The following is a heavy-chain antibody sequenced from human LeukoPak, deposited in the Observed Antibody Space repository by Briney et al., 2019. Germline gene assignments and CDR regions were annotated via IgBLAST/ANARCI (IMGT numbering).Heavy chain of an antibody. CDR3: ARDILGYSSRGDIDY. V-gene: IGHV3-11*04. CDR2: ISSSGSAI. Sequence: PGGSLRLSCAASGFTFSDYYMSWIRQAPGKGLEWVSYISSSGSAIYYADSVKGRFTISRDNAKNSLYLQMNSLRDEDTAVYYCARDILGYSSRGDIDYWGQGTLVTVSS. CDR1: GFTFSDYY. D-gene: IGHD6-13*01. J-gene: IGHJ4*02.